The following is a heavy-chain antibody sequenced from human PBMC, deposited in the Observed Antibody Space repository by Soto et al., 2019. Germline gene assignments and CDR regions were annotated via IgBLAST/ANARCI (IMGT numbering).Heavy chain of an antibody. CDR2: IKSKTDGGTT. CDR3: TTSPYLASVDHRVDY. Sequence: EVQLVESGGGLVKPGGSLRLSCAASGFTFSNAWMSWVRQAPGKGLEWVGRIKSKTDGGTTDYAAPVKGSFTISRDDSKNTLYLQMNSLKTEDTAVYYCTTSPYLASVDHRVDYWVQGTLVTVSS. J-gene: IGHJ4*02. D-gene: IGHD3-9*01. V-gene: IGHV3-15*01. CDR1: GFTFSNAW.